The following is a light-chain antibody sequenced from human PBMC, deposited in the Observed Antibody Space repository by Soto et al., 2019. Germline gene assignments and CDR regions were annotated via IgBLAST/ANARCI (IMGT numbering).Light chain of an antibody. CDR3: QQSYGTPLT. CDR1: QSISNY. Sequence: DMEMTQSPSSLSASVGDRVTITCRASQSISNYLNWYQHKPGKVPKLLIYAASSLKNGVPTRFSGSGSGTDFTLTINSLQPEDFATYYCQQSYGTPLTFGGGTKIEIK. J-gene: IGKJ4*01. V-gene: IGKV1-39*01. CDR2: AAS.